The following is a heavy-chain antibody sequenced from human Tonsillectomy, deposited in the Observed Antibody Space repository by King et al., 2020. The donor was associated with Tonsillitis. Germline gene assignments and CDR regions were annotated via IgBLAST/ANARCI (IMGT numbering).Heavy chain of an antibody. CDR2: VNGSGGRT. D-gene: IGHD6-19*01. Sequence: VQLVESGGGLVQPGGSLRLSCAASGFIFSNYAMSWVRQAPGKGLEWVSAVNGSGGRTHDAESVKGRFTISRDNSKNTLYMQMNSLRAEDTAVYYCAKDTAVAGYYWGQGTQVIVSS. J-gene: IGHJ4*02. V-gene: IGHV3-23*04. CDR3: AKDTAVAGYY. CDR1: GFIFSNYA.